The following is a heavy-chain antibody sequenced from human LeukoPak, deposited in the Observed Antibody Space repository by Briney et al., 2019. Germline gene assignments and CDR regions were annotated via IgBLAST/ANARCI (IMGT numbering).Heavy chain of an antibody. CDR2: INPNSGDT. D-gene: IGHD6-19*01. CDR3: ARDPHTSGWYGIGDY. J-gene: IGHJ4*01. V-gene: IGHV1-2*02. Sequence: ASVKVSCKASAYTFTGYYIHWVRQAPGQGLEWMGWINPNSGDTRYAQKFQGRVSMTRDTSISTAYMDLSRLTSDDTAVYYCARDPHTSGWYGIGDYWGRGTLVTVSS. CDR1: AYTFTGYY.